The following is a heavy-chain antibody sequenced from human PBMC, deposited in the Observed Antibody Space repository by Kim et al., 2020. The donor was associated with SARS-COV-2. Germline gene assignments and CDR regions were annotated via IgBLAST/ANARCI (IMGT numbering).Heavy chain of an antibody. CDR1: GFSVSANY. V-gene: IGHV3-53*01. CDR2: TYSGDST. J-gene: IGHJ4*02. Sequence: GGSLRLSCAASGFSVSANYMSWVRQAPGKGLEWVSFTYSGDSTNYADSVKGRFTISGDSSKNTVDLQMNILRAEDTAVYYCTRGRPGPLGGYFDFWGQGT. CDR3: TRGRPGPLGGYFDF.